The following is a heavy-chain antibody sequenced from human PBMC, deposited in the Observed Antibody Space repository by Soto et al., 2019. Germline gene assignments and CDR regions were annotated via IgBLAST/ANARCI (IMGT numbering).Heavy chain of an antibody. V-gene: IGHV3-74*01. D-gene: IGHD3-3*01. J-gene: IGHJ6*02. CDR3: ARDAITIFGVPSYGMDV. CDR2: INSDGSST. Sequence: GGSLRLSCAASGFTFSSYWMHWVRQAQGQGLGWVSRINSDGSSTSYANSVKGRFTISRDNAKNTPYLQMNSLRAEDTAVYYCARDAITIFGVPSYGMDVWGQGTTVTVSS. CDR1: GFTFSSYW.